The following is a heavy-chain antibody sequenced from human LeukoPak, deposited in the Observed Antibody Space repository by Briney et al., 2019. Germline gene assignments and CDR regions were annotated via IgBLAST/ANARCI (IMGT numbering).Heavy chain of an antibody. V-gene: IGHV3-48*01. CDR1: GFTVSSYG. D-gene: IGHD4-17*01. CDR2: ITSSSAAV. Sequence: PGGSLRPSCAASGFTVSSYGMNWVRQAPGQGLEWLSYITSSSAAVYYADSVKGRFTVSRDNAKHSLYLQMNSLRAEDTAVYYCASSENAYGDYVRGAYLEWGVGYWGPGTLVTVSS. CDR3: ASSENAYGDYVRGAYLEWGVGY. J-gene: IGHJ4*02.